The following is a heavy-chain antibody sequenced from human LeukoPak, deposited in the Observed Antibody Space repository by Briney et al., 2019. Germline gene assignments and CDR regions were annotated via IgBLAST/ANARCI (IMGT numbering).Heavy chain of an antibody. CDR1: GYTFTSYG. CDR2: ISAYNGNT. D-gene: IGHD2-15*01. CDR3: ARDPSAATDYYYYMDV. Sequence: ASVKVSCKASGYTFTSYGISWVRQAPGQGLEWMGWISAYNGNTNYAQKLQGRVTMTTDTSTSTAYMELRSLRSDDTAVYYCARDPSAATDYYYYMDVWGKGTTVTVSS. V-gene: IGHV1-18*01. J-gene: IGHJ6*03.